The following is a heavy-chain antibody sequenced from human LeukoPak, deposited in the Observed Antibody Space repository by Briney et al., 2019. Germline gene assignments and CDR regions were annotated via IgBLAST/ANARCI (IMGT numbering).Heavy chain of an antibody. CDR2: INPNSGGT. J-gene: IGHJ4*02. CDR3: ARDRNIVATEFDY. CDR1: GYTFTGYY. D-gene: IGHD5-12*01. Sequence: GASVKVSCKASGYTFTGYYMHWVRQAPGQGLEWMGWINPNSGGTNYAQKIQGWVTMTRDTSISTAYMELSRLRSDDTAVYYCARDRNIVATEFDYWGQGTLVTVSS. V-gene: IGHV1-2*04.